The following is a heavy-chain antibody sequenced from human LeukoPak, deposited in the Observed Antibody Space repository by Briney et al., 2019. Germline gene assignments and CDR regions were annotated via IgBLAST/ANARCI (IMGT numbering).Heavy chain of an antibody. D-gene: IGHD6-13*01. CDR2: LAYDASLV. CDR1: GFTFSIYG. CDR3: AKKGGSWNYFDS. V-gene: IGHV3-30*02. J-gene: IGHJ4*02. Sequence: GGSLRLSCVASGFTFSIYGMHWVRQAPGKGLEWVAYLAYDASLVDYTNSVKGRFTISRDNSENTLFLQMNSLRPEDTAVYYCAKKGGSWNYFDSWGQGTLVTVSS.